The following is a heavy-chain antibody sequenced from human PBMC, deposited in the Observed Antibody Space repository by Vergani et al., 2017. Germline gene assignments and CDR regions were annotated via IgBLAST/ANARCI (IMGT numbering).Heavy chain of an antibody. J-gene: IGHJ4*02. CDR1: GYTFSNYY. CDR2: INPSGSHT. V-gene: IGHV1-46*03. D-gene: IGHD3-9*01. CDR3: ARGDYGILTGYRY. Sequence: QVQVVQSGAEVKKSGASVKVSCKTSGYTFSNYYMHWVRQAPGQGLEWMGIINPSGSHTNYAQKFQGRVTMTRDTSTSTVYMELSSLRSEDTSIYYCARGDYGILTGYRYWGQGTLVTVSA.